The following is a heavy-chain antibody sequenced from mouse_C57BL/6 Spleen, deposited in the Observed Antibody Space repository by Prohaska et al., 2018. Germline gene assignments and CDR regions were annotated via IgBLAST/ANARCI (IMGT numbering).Heavy chain of an antibody. CDR1: GYAFSSSW. Sequence: QVQLQQSGPELVKPGASVKISCKASGYAFSSSWMNWVKQRPGKGLEWIGRIYPGDGDTKYNGKFKSKATLTADKSSSTAYMQLSSLTAEDAAVYFCARSHYYYGSSSYAMDYWGQGTSVTVSS. V-gene: IGHV1-82*01. J-gene: IGHJ4*01. CDR3: ARSHYYYGSSSYAMDY. CDR2: IYPGDGDT. D-gene: IGHD1-1*01.